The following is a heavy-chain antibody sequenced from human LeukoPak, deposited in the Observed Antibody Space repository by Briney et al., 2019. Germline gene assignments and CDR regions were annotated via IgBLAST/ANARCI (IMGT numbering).Heavy chain of an antibody. CDR2: IHYSGST. J-gene: IGHJ4*02. Sequence: SETLSLTCTVSGGSISGYYWSWLRQPPGKGLEWIGYIHYSGSTNYNPSLKSRVAISLDTSKKQFFLRLSSVTAADTAVYYCAMYDSFFDYCGQGTLVTVSS. CDR1: GGSISGYY. V-gene: IGHV4-59*08. D-gene: IGHD1-1*01. CDR3: AMYDSFFDY.